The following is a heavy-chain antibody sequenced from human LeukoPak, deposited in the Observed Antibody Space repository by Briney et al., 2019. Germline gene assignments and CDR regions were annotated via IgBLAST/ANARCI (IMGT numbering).Heavy chain of an antibody. CDR3: ARVAVAGTTSADY. V-gene: IGHV1-8*02. D-gene: IGHD6-19*01. CDR1: GYTFTSYG. J-gene: IGHJ4*02. CDR2: MNPNSGNT. Sequence: ASVKVSCKASGYTFTSYGINWVRQATGQGLEWMGRMNPNSGNTGYAQKFQGRVTMTRNTSISTAYMELSSLRSEDTAVYYCARVAVAGTTSADYWGQGTLVTVSS.